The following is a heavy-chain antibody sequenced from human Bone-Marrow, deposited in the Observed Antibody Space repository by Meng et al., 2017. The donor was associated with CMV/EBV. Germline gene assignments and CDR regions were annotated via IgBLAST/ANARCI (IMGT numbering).Heavy chain of an antibody. V-gene: IGHV3-30*04. CDR2: ISYDGSNK. Sequence: GGSLRLSCAASGFTFSSYAMHRVRQAPGKGLEWVAVISYDGSNKYYADSVKGRFTISRDNSKNTLYLQMNSLRAEDTAVYYCAREDRRVYFDYWGQGTLVTVSS. CDR3: AREDRRVYFDY. J-gene: IGHJ4*02. CDR1: GFTFSSYA.